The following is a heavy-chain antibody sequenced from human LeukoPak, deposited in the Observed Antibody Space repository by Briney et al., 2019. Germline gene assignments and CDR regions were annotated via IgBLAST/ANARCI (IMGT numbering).Heavy chain of an antibody. CDR3: AKEGNAMITFGGVIAYFFDY. V-gene: IGHV3-23*01. CDR2: ISGSGGST. Sequence: GGSLRLSCAASGFTFSSYATSWVRQAPGKGLEWVSAISGSGGSTYYADSVKGRFTISRDNSKNTLYLQMNSLRAEDTAVYYCAKEGNAMITFGGVIAYFFDYWGQGTLVTVSS. J-gene: IGHJ4*02. CDR1: GFTFSSYA. D-gene: IGHD3-16*02.